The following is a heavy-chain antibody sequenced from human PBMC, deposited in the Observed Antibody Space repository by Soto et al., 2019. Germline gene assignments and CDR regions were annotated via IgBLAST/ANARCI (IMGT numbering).Heavy chain of an antibody. CDR2: IYCSGST. J-gene: IGHJ4*02. D-gene: IGHD6-25*01. Sequence: TLSLTCTVSGGSISSGGYYWIWIRQHPGKGLEWIGYIYCSGSTYYNPSLTSRVTISVDTSKNQFSLKLSSATAADTAVNYCARAISHLPSSSGKFEDWGQRTLVTV. V-gene: IGHV4-31*03. CDR3: ARAISHLPSSSGKFED. CDR1: GGSISSGGYY.